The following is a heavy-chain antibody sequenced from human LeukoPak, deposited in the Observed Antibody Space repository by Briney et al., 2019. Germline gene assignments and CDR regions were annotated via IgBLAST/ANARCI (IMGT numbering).Heavy chain of an antibody. D-gene: IGHD3-10*01. CDR2: IYHSGST. Sequence: TSETLSLTCAVYGGSFSGYYWSWIRQPPGKGLGWIGSIYHSGSTYYNPSLKSRVTISVDTSKNQFSLKLSSVTAADTAVYYCARGPPGYAPKVRGVIGGYFDYWGQGTLVTVSS. CDR3: ARGPPGYAPKVRGVIGGYFDY. J-gene: IGHJ4*02. V-gene: IGHV4-34*01. CDR1: GGSFSGYY.